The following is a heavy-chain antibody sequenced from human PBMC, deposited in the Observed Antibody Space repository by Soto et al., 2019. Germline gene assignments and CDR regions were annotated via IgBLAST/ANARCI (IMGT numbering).Heavy chain of an antibody. CDR1: GGTFSSYA. CDR3: ARDGARFSSGWYPADNWFDP. CDR2: IIPIFGTA. J-gene: IGHJ5*02. D-gene: IGHD6-19*01. V-gene: IGHV1-69*13. Sequence: ASVKVSCKASGGTFSSYAISWVRRAPGQGLEWMGGIIPIFGTANYAQKFQGRVTITADESTSTAYMELSSLRSEDTAVYYCARDGARFSSGWYPADNWFDPWGQGTLVTVSS.